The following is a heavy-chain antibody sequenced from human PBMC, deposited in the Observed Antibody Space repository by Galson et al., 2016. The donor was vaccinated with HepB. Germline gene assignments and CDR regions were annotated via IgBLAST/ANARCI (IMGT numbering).Heavy chain of an antibody. CDR2: SKSKIDGGAT. V-gene: IGHV3-15*01. CDR1: EFNFANTW. J-gene: IGHJ4*02. D-gene: IGHD2-2*01. Sequence: SLRLSCAASEFNFANTWMSWVRQAPGKGLEWVGRSKSKIDGGATDYAAFVKGRFTVSRDESKNTLYLQIDRLKTEDTGVYYCTKGPQPAAQAFDNRGQGTQVTVSS. CDR3: TKGPQPAAQAFDN.